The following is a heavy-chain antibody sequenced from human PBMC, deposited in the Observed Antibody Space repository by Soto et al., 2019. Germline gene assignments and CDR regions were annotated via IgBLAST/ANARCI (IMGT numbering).Heavy chain of an antibody. CDR1: GGSFSGYY. CDR2: INHSGST. CDR3: ARNGSYYDFWSGYYFGGGMDA. J-gene: IGHJ6*02. D-gene: IGHD3-3*01. V-gene: IGHV4-34*01. Sequence: QVQLQQWGAGLLKPSETLSLTCAVYGGSFSGYYWSWIRQPPGKGLEWIGEINHSGSTNYNPSLKSRVTISVDTSKNQFSLKLSSVTAADTAVYYCARNGSYYDFWSGYYFGGGMDAWGQGTTVTVSS.